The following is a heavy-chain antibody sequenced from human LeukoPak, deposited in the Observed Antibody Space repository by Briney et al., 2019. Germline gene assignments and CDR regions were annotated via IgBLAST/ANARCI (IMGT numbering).Heavy chain of an antibody. CDR3: ARNNVVVVGARIYDYSGLDV. Sequence: PSETLSLTCSVSGDSLSLYYWSWLRQTPGKGLEWIGYVFYSGVTHYNPSLKSRVTISVNSSENQFSLKLRSVTPADTAIYFCARNNVVVVGARIYDYSGLDVWGRGPRSPSP. V-gene: IGHV4-59*01. CDR1: GDSLSLYY. D-gene: IGHD2-21*01. CDR2: VFYSGVT. J-gene: IGHJ6*02.